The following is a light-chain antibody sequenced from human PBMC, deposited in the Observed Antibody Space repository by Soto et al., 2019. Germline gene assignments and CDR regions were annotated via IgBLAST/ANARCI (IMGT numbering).Light chain of an antibody. Sequence: QSALTQPPSASGSPGQSVTISCSGTKNDIGVYDFVSWYQHHPGKAPRLIIYEVVQRPSGVPDRFSGSKSGNTASLTISGLQTEDDSHYYCCSYANGNTLLFGGGTKLTVL. CDR2: EVV. CDR3: CSYANGNTLL. J-gene: IGLJ2*01. V-gene: IGLV2-8*01. CDR1: KNDIGVYDF.